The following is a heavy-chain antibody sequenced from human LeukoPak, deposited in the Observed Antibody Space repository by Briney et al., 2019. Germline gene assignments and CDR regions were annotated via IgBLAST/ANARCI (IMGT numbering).Heavy chain of an antibody. J-gene: IGHJ6*02. CDR2: INPNSGGT. V-gene: IGHV1-2*02. CDR3: AREEKVNYYYGMDV. CDR1: GYTFTSYD. Sequence: ASVKVSCKASGYTFTSYDINWVRQATGQGLEWMGWINPNSGGTNYAQKFQGRVTMTRDTSISTAYMELSRLRSDDTAVYYCAREEKVNYYYGMDVWGQGTTVTVSS.